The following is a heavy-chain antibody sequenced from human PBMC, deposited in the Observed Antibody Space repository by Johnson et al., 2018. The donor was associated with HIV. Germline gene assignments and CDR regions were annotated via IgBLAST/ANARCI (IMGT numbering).Heavy chain of an antibody. J-gene: IGHJ3*02. CDR3: AKLPVLYGDFDDAFNI. D-gene: IGHD4-17*01. CDR1: GFSFSGYD. CDR2: ISYDGSNK. V-gene: IGHV3-30*18. Sequence: QVQLVESGGGLVQPGGSLRLSCVASGFSFSGYDMHWVRQAPGKGLEWVAVISYDGSNKYYADSVKGRFTISRDNSKNTLYLQMNSLRAEDTAVYYCAKLPVLYGDFDDAFNIWGQGTMVTVSS.